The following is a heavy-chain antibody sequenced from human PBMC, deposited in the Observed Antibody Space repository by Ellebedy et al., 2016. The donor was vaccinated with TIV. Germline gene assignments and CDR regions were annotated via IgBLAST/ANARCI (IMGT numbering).Heavy chain of an antibody. CDR1: GYSISSGFY. CDR2: IYYSGST. D-gene: IGHD6-13*01. Sequence: SETLSLTCTVSGYSISSGFYWVWFCQPPGKGLEWIGSIYYSGSTYYNPSLKSRVTISVDTSKNQFSLKLSSVTAADTAVYYCARHSGSSSWYVYYFDYWGQGTLVTVSS. V-gene: IGHV4-38-2*02. J-gene: IGHJ4*02. CDR3: ARHSGSSSWYVYYFDY.